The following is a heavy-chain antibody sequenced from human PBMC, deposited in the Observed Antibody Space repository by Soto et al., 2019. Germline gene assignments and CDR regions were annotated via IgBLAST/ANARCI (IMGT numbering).Heavy chain of an antibody. CDR2: ITSSSTRNI. J-gene: IGHJ6*01. Sequence: GSLRLCCSGSGVPFSTYTMYWVLQALGNGLEWVSSITSSSTRNIFYADSVKGRFTISRDNANNILYLQMNNLRVEDTAVYYCARDDTIFGAIPRMDIWGQGTTVTVSS. CDR3: ARDDTIFGAIPRMDI. V-gene: IGHV3-21*06. D-gene: IGHD3-3*01. CDR1: GVPFSTYT.